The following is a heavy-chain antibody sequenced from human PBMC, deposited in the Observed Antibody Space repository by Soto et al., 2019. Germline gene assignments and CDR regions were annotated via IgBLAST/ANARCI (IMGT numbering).Heavy chain of an antibody. CDR3: ARVPSP. CDR2: IYHSGST. J-gene: IGHJ5*02. Sequence: QLQLQASGSGLVKPSQTLSLTCAVSGGSISSGGYSWSWIRQPPGKGLEWIGYIYHSGSTYYNPSLNSRVTISVDRSKNQFSLKLSSVTAADTAVYYCARVPSPWGQGTLGTVSS. V-gene: IGHV4-30-2*01. CDR1: GGSISSGGYS.